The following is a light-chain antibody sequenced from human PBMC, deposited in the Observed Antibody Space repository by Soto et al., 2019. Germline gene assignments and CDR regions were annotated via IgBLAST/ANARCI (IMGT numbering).Light chain of an antibody. CDR2: GAS. Sequence: EIVLTQSPGTLSLSPGERATLSCRASQSVSSSYLAWYQQKPGQAPRLLIYGASSRATGIPDRFSGSGSGTDFTLTISRLEPEDFAVYYCQQYGRSPKFGQGTKVDIK. CDR1: QSVSSSY. J-gene: IGKJ1*01. CDR3: QQYGRSPK. V-gene: IGKV3-20*01.